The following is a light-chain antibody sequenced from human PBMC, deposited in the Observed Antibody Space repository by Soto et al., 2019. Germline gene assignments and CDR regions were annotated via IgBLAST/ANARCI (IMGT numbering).Light chain of an antibody. Sequence: EMLTTQSPATLSVSPGDSATLSCRASRSVDTDLAWYQQKPGQAPRLLVFATSARATGVPDRFRGSRSGTDFTLTISSLQPEDSATYYCHQYYNRPPWTFGQGTKVDIK. J-gene: IGKJ1*01. V-gene: IGKV3-15*01. CDR2: ATS. CDR3: HQYYNRPPWT. CDR1: RSVDTD.